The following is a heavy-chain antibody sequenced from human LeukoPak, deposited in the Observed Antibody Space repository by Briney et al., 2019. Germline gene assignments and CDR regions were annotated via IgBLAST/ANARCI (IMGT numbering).Heavy chain of an antibody. CDR3: AAYSF. J-gene: IGHJ4*02. CDR1: GFTFSSYG. CDR2: IRDDGSNQ. V-gene: IGHV3-30*02. D-gene: IGHD5-18*01. Sequence: GGSLRLSCAASGFTFSSYGMHWVRQAPGKGLEWVTFIRDDGSNQYYADSVKGRFTISRDNSKNTLYLQMGSLRAEDMAVYYCAAYSFWGQGTLVTVSS.